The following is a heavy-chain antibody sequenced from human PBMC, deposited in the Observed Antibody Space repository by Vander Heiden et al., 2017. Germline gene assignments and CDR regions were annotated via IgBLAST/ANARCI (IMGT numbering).Heavy chain of an antibody. V-gene: IGHV3-23*01. D-gene: IGHD3-22*01. CDR2: ISGSGGST. CDR1: GFTFKNYA. CDR3: AKGKLDSGYQPFDY. J-gene: IGHJ4*02. Sequence: EVQVLESGGGLVQPGGSLSLSCAASGFTFKNYAMNWVRQAPGKGLEWVSAISGSGGSTGYADSVKGRFTISRDNSKNTLYLQMNNLRAEDTAVYYCAKGKLDSGYQPFDYWCQGTLVTVSS.